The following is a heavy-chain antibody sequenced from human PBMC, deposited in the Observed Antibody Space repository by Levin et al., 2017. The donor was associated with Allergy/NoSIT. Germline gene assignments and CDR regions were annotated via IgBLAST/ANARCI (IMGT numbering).Heavy chain of an antibody. CDR1: GFPFSSYA. Sequence: LTCAASGFPFSSYAMHWVRQAPGKGLEWVAVISYDGSNKYYADSVKGRFTISRDNSKNTLYLQMNSLRAEDTAVYCCARDRGVTATDFDYWGQGTLVTVSS. V-gene: IGHV3-30-3*01. CDR3: ARDRGVTATDFDY. J-gene: IGHJ4*02. CDR2: ISYDGSNK. D-gene: IGHD2-21*02.